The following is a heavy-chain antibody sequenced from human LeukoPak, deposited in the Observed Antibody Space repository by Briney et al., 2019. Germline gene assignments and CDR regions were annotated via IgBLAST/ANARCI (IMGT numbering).Heavy chain of an antibody. V-gene: IGHV4-59*12. CDR3: AREADTIFGKGAHDY. CDR1: GGSISSYY. CDR2: IYYSGST. D-gene: IGHD3-3*01. Sequence: SETLSLTCTVSGGSISSYYWSWIRQPPGKGLEWIGYIYYSGSTNYNPSLKSRVTISVDTSKNQFSLKLSSVTAADTAVYYCAREADTIFGKGAHDYWGQGTLVTVSS. J-gene: IGHJ4*02.